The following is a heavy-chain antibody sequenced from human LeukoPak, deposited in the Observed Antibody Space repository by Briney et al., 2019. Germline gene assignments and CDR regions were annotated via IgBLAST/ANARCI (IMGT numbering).Heavy chain of an antibody. CDR3: ARVWWGTMFDY. CDR2: IYYSGDT. J-gene: IGHJ4*02. D-gene: IGHD2-15*01. Sequence: SETLSLTCTVSGASVSSDNYYWSWIRRHPGKGLEWIGHIYYSGDTNYNPSLKSRVTISVDRSKNQFSLTLMTVTAADTALYSCARVWWGTMFDYWGQGALVTVSS. V-gene: IGHV4-61*01. CDR1: GASVSSDNYY.